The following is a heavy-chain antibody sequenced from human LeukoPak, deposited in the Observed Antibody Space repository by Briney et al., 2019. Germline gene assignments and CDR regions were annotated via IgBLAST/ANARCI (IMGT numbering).Heavy chain of an antibody. Sequence: GGSLRLSCAASGFTFSSYSMNWVRQAPGKGLEWVSSISSSSSYIYYADSVKGRFTISRDNAKNSLYLQMNGLRAEDTAVYYCARDRKRYSSGWEANDYWGQGTLVTVSS. D-gene: IGHD6-19*01. V-gene: IGHV3-21*01. CDR2: ISSSSSYI. CDR1: GFTFSSYS. J-gene: IGHJ4*02. CDR3: ARDRKRYSSGWEANDY.